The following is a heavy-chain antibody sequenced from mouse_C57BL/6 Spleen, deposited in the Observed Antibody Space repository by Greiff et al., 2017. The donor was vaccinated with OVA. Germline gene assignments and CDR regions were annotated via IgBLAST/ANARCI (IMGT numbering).Heavy chain of an antibody. J-gene: IGHJ2*01. CDR2: ISDGGSYT. Sequence: EVQRVESGGGLVKPGGSLKLSCAASGFTFSSYAMSWVRQTPEKRLEWVATISDGGSYTYYPDNVKGRFTISRDNAKNNLYLQMSHLKSEDTAMYYWASLYGYGGDYFDYWGKATTLPVSS. V-gene: IGHV5-4*01. CDR1: GFTFSSYA. D-gene: IGHD2-2*01. CDR3: ASLYGYGGDYFDY.